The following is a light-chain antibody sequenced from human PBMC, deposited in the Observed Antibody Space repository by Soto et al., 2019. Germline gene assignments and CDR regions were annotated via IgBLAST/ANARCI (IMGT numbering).Light chain of an antibody. J-gene: IGLJ1*01. CDR2: RNN. CDR1: RSNIGINY. Sequence: QSVLTQPPSASGTPGQGVTISCSGSRSNIGINYVFWYQQLPGTAPKLLIHRNNQRPSGVPDRFSGSKSGTSASLAIGGLRSEDEADYYCAAWDDSLSGPVFGTGTKFTVL. CDR3: AAWDDSLSGPV. V-gene: IGLV1-47*01.